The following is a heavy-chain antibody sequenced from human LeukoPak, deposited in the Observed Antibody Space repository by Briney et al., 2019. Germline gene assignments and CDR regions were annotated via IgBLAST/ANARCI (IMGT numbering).Heavy chain of an antibody. CDR2: INPNSDGT. V-gene: IGHV1-2*02. Sequence: ASVKVSCKSSGYTFTDYYMHWVRQAPGEGLEWMGWINPNSDGTNCAQKFQGRVTMTRDTSISTAYMELSRLRSDDTAVYYCARGGRPSDQLLSYYYYYYMDVWGKGTTVTVSS. J-gene: IGHJ6*03. CDR3: ARGGRPSDQLLSYYYYYYMDV. CDR1: GYTFTDYY. D-gene: IGHD2-2*01.